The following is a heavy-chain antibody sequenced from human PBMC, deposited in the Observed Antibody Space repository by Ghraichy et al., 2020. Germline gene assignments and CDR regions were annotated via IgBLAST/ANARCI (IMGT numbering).Heavy chain of an antibody. J-gene: IGHJ4*02. CDR2: ISSTSNTI. D-gene: IGHD6-13*01. V-gene: IGHV3-48*02. CDR1: GFTFSSSN. CDR3: ANSLSSSSDFDY. Sequence: LSLTCAVSGFTFSSSNMNWVRQAPGKGLEWVSFISSTSNTINYADSVKGRFTISRDNAKSSLYLQMNSLRDEDTAVYYCANSLSSSSDFDYWGQGTLVTVSS.